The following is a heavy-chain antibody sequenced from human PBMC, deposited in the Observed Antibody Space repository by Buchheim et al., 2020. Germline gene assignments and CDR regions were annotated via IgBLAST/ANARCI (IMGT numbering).Heavy chain of an antibody. CDR2: IYYSGST. CDR3: ARTRPDYYDSSGYYEWSIPFDY. CDR1: GGSISSGGYY. V-gene: IGHV4-30-4*08. J-gene: IGHJ4*02. D-gene: IGHD3-22*01. Sequence: QVQLQESGPGLVKPSQTLSLPCTVSGGSISSGGYYWSWIRQHPGKGLEWIGYIYYSGSTYYNPSLKSRVTISVDTSKNQFSLKLSSVTAADTAVYYCARTRPDYYDSSGYYEWSIPFDYWGQGTL.